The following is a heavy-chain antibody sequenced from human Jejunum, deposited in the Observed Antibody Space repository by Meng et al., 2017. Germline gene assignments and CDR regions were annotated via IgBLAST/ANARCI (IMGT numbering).Heavy chain of an antibody. Sequence: VPLQESGPGLWRPSETLALICAVSGGAVSSSGYQWGWIRQPPGKGLEWIGYASTNYNPSLKSRVTISVDTSKNQFSLKLTSVTAADTAVYYCARDHWGSLDYWGQGVLVTVSS. J-gene: IGHJ4*02. CDR2: AST. CDR1: GGAVSSSGYQ. CDR3: ARDHWGSLDY. D-gene: IGHD7-27*01. V-gene: IGHV4-61*08.